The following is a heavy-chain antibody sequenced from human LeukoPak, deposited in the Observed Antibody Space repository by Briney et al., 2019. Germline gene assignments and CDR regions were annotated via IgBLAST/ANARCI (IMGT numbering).Heavy chain of an antibody. CDR1: GGSISSYY. V-gene: IGHV4-59*01. CDR2: IYNSGST. J-gene: IGHJ3*02. Sequence: SETLSLTCTVSGGSISSYYWSWIRQPPGKGLEWIGYIYNSGSTNYNPSLKSRVTISVDTSKNQFSLKLSSVTAADTAVYYCAGTSVKDCSSTSCYTAFDIWGQGTMVTVSS. D-gene: IGHD2-2*02. CDR3: AGTSVKDCSSTSCYTAFDI.